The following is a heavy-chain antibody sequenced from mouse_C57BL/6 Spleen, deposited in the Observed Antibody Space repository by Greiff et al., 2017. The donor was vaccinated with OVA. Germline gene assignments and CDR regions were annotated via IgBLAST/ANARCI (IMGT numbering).Heavy chain of an antibody. CDR3: AREGYGTWFAY. D-gene: IGHD1-1*01. CDR1: GYTFTSYW. CDR2: IDPSDSET. Sequence: QVQLQQSGAELVRPGSSVKLSCKASGYTFTSYWMHWVKQRPIQGLEWIGNIDPSDSETHYNQKFKDKATLTVDKSSSTAYMQLSSLTSEDSAVYYCAREGYGTWFAYWGQGTLVTVSA. V-gene: IGHV1-52*01. J-gene: IGHJ3*01.